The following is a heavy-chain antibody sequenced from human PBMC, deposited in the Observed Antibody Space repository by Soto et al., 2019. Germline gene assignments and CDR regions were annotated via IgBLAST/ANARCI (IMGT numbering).Heavy chain of an antibody. CDR1: GFTFTNYW. J-gene: IGHJ2*01. CDR3: ARDWYNFALGRARRGHWYFDL. V-gene: IGHV3-74*01. CDR2: IHYDGSNT. D-gene: IGHD3-10*01. Sequence: EVQLVESGGRLVQPGGSLTLSCAASGFTFTNYWMHWVRQAPGKGLVWVSRIHYDGSNTRYADSVNGRFTISRDNAKNTLYLHLTSLEVDDTAVYYCARDWYNFALGRARRGHWYFDLWGRGTLVTVSS.